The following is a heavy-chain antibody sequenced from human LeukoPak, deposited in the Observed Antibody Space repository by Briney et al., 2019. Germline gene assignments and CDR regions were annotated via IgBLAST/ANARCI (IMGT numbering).Heavy chain of an antibody. J-gene: IGHJ5*02. CDR1: GFTFNTYN. Sequence: PGGSLRLSCAASGFTFNTYNMNWVRQPPGKGLEWIGSIYYSGSTNYNPSLKSRVTISVDTSKNQFSLKRSSVTAADTAVYYCARAYYYDSSGYYYGWFDPWGQGTLVTVSS. CDR2: IYYSGST. V-gene: IGHV4-34*01. CDR3: ARAYYYDSSGYYYGWFDP. D-gene: IGHD3-22*01.